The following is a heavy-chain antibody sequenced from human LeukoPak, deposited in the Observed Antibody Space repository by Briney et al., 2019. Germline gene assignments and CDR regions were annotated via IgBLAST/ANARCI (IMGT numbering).Heavy chain of an antibody. D-gene: IGHD2-2*01. V-gene: IGHV3-30*18. CDR1: AFTFSSYG. CDR3: AKTQGRYCSSTSCYSAGHAFDI. J-gene: IGHJ3*02. CDR2: ISYDGINK. Sequence: PGGSLRLFCAASAFTFSSYGMHWVRQAPGKGLDWVALISYDGINKYYADSVKGRFTISRDNSKNTLYLHMNSLRAEDTAVYYCAKTQGRYCSSTSCYSAGHAFDIWGQGTMVTVSS.